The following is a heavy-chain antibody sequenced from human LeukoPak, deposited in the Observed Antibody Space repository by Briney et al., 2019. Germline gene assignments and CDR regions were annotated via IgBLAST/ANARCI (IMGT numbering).Heavy chain of an antibody. CDR3: AKGLYHYYGSGSYTLDF. CDR2: ISGRDNGT. D-gene: IGHD3-10*01. CDR1: GFTFSIYA. Sequence: AGGSLRLSCAASGFTFSIYAMTWVRQAPGKGLELVSAISGRDNGTWYADSVKGRFTISRDNSKNTLYLQMNSLTAEDTAVYYCAKGLYHYYGSGSYTLDFWGQGTQVTVSS. J-gene: IGHJ4*02. V-gene: IGHV3-23*01.